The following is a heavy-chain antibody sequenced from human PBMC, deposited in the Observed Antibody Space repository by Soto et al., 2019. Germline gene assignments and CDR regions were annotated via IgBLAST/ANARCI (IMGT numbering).Heavy chain of an antibody. J-gene: IGHJ6*02. CDR2: IIPIFGTA. CDR1: GGTFSSYA. CDR3: ARGGSYQYYYHYGMDV. Sequence: SVKVSCKASGGTFSSYAISWVRQAPGQGLEWMGGIIPIFGTANYAQKFQGRVTITADESTSTAYMELSSLRSEDTAGYYCARGGSYQYYYHYGMDVWGQGTTVTASS. V-gene: IGHV1-69*13. D-gene: IGHD3-16*01.